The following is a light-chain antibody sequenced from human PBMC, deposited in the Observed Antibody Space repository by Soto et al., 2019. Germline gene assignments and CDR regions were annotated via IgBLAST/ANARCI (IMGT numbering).Light chain of an antibody. CDR1: QSINNY. CDR2: SAS. V-gene: IGKV1-39*01. Sequence: DIQMTQSPASLSVSVGDRVTITCRASQSINNYLNWYLQRPGQAPKLLIRSASTLQRGVPSRFSGSGSRTEFTLTIADLQPDDFGTYYCQQSLTMPVPVGEGTRLEIK. J-gene: IGKJ5*01. CDR3: QQSLTMPVP.